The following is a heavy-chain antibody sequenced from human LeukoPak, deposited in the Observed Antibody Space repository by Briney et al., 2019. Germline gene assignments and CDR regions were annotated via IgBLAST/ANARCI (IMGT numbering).Heavy chain of an antibody. J-gene: IGHJ4*02. CDR2: ISGSGGST. CDR3: AKVSRWLGYFDY. V-gene: IGHV3-23*01. CDR1: GFTFSSYA. D-gene: IGHD6-19*01. Sequence: PGGSLRLSCAASGFTFSSYAMSWVRQAPGKGLEWVSAISGSGGSTYYADSVKDRFTISRDNSKNTLYLQMNSLRAEDTAVYYCAKVSRWLGYFDYWGQGTLVTVSS.